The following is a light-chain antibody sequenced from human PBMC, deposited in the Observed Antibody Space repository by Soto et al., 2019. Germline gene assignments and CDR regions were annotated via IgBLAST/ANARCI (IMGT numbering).Light chain of an antibody. J-gene: IGLJ1*01. CDR1: SGHSSYA. V-gene: IGLV4-69*01. CDR3: QTWGTGIHV. CDR2: LNSDGSH. Sequence: QSVLTQSPSASASLGASVKLTCTLSSGHSSYAIAWHQQQPEKGPRYLMKLNSDGSHSKGDGITDRFSGSSSGAERYLIVSSRQSEDEADYYCQTWGTGIHVFGTGTKLTVL.